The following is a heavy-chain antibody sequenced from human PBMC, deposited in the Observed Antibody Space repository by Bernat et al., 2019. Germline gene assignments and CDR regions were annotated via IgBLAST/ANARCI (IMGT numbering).Heavy chain of an antibody. CDR1: GFTFSDYY. D-gene: IGHD2-15*01. CDR3: ARECAEWSGGSCPPSFCDY. V-gene: IGHV3-11*06. J-gene: IGHJ4*02. Sequence: VQLVESGGGLVKPGGSLRLSCAASGFTFSDYYMSWVRQAPGKGLEWVSFISSGSSYTNYADSVKGRFTISRDNAKNTLYLQMNSLRAEDTAVYYCARECAEWSGGSCPPSFCDYWGQGTLVTVSS. CDR2: ISSGSSYT.